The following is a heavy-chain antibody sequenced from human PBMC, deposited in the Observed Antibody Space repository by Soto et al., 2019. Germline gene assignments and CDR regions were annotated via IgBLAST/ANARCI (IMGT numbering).Heavy chain of an antibody. CDR2: ISGSGGST. J-gene: IGHJ6*02. CDR1: GFTFSSYA. CDR3: AKETNGSGSYYGGLDV. V-gene: IGHV3-23*01. Sequence: GGSLRLSCAASGFTFSSYAMSWVRQAPGKGLEWVSAISGSGGSTYYADSVKGRFTISRDNSKNTLYLQMNSLRAEDTAVYYCAKETNGSGSYYGGLDVWGQGTRVTVSS. D-gene: IGHD3-10*01.